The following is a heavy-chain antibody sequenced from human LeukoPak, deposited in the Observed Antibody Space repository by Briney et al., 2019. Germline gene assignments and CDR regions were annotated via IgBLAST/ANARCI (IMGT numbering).Heavy chain of an antibody. CDR3: ARVLTSYGDYGY. J-gene: IGHJ4*02. CDR2: MNPNSGNT. V-gene: IGHV1-8*03. Sequence: ASVKVSCKASGYTFTSYDINWVRQATGQGLEWMGWMNPNSGNTGYAQKFQGRVTITRNTPISTAYMELSSLRSEDTAVYYCARVLTSYGDYGYWGQGTLVTVSS. CDR1: GYTFTSYD. D-gene: IGHD4-17*01.